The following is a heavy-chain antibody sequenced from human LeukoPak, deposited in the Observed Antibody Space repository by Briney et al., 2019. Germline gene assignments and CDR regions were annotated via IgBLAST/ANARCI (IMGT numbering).Heavy chain of an antibody. CDR1: GFTFSSYW. CDR2: ISWNSGSI. V-gene: IGHV3-9*01. J-gene: IGHJ4*02. D-gene: IGHD4-17*01. Sequence: GGSLRLSCAASGFTFSSYWMHWVRQAPGKGLVWVSGISWNSGSIGYADSVKGRFTISRDNAKNSLYLQMNSLRAEDTALYYCAKGGDHYGDYDYYFDYWGQGTLVTVSS. CDR3: AKGGDHYGDYDYYFDY.